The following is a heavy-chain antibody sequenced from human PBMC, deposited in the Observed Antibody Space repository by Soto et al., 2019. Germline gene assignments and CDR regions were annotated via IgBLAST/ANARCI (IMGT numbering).Heavy chain of an antibody. CDR3: AKDRGRYCSSTSCFKSRAFDI. CDR2: ISYDGSNK. V-gene: IGHV3-30*18. CDR1: GFTFISYG. Sequence: GGSLRLSCAASGFTFISYGMHWVRQAPGKGLEWVAVISYDGSNKYFADSVKGRFTISRDNSKNTLYLQMNSLRAEDTAVYYCAKDRGRYCSSTSCFKSRAFDIWGQGTMVTVSS. D-gene: IGHD2-2*01. J-gene: IGHJ3*02.